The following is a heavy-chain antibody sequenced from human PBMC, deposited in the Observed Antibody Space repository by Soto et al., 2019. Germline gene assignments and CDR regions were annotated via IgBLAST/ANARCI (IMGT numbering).Heavy chain of an antibody. CDR2: IYYSGST. Sequence: SETLSLTCTVSGGSISSYYWSWIRQPPGKGLEWIGYIYYSGSTNYNPSLKSRVTISVDTSKNQFSLKLSSVTAADTAVYYCARGELELGTEYYYYYYGMDVWAKGPRSPSP. V-gene: IGHV4-59*01. D-gene: IGHD1-7*01. CDR3: ARGELELGTEYYYYYYGMDV. CDR1: GGSISSYY. J-gene: IGHJ6*02.